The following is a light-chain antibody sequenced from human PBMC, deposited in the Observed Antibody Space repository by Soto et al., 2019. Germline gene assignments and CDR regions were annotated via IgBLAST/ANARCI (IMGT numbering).Light chain of an antibody. J-gene: IGKJ4*01. Sequence: DIVMTQSPDSLAVSLGERATINCKSSQSVLYNSDNXXYLAWYQQKAGQPPKLLIYWASTRDSGVPDRFSGSGSXAXXTXXXNNLQAEDVAVYYCQQYYTTLSFGGGTKVEIK. CDR3: QQYYTTLS. CDR1: QSVLYNSDNXXY. CDR2: WAS. V-gene: IGKV4-1*01.